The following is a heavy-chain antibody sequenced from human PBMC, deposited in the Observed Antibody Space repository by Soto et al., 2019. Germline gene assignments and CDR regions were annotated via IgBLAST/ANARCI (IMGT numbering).Heavy chain of an antibody. J-gene: IGHJ4*02. Sequence: ASETLSLTCAVYGGSFSGYYWSWIRQPPGKGLEWIGEINHSGSTNYNPSLKSRVTISVDTSKNQFSLKLSSVTAADTAVYYCAIVREGIAAAGLQALVDYWGQGTLVTVSS. CDR3: AIVREGIAAAGLQALVDY. V-gene: IGHV4-34*01. CDR2: INHSGST. D-gene: IGHD6-13*01. CDR1: GGSFSGYY.